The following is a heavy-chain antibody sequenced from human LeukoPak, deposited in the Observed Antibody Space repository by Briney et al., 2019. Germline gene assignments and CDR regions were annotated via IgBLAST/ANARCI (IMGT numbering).Heavy chain of an antibody. CDR2: IYNSGTT. Sequence: SETLSLTCTVSAGSISSGSYYWSWIRQPAGKGLEWIGYIYNSGTTNYNPSLNSRVTISIDTSKSQLSLKLNSLTAADTAVYYCAKDRGYCTNGVCYRDWGQGTLVTVSS. D-gene: IGHD2-8*01. V-gene: IGHV4-61*10. CDR3: AKDRGYCTNGVCYRD. J-gene: IGHJ4*02. CDR1: AGSISSGSYY.